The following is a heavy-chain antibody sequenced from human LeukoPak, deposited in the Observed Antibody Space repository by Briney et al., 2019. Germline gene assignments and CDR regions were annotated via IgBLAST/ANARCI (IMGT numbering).Heavy chain of an antibody. CDR3: ARDVSSGWTYYFDY. Sequence: GGSLRLSCAASGFTFRGYWMTWVRQAPGKGLEWVATIKPDGSDQYYVDSLRGRITISRDNTKNSLYLQMNSLRAEDTAVYYCARDVSSGWTYYFDYWGQGTLVTVSS. D-gene: IGHD6-19*01. V-gene: IGHV3-7*01. J-gene: IGHJ4*02. CDR1: GFTFRGYW. CDR2: IKPDGSDQ.